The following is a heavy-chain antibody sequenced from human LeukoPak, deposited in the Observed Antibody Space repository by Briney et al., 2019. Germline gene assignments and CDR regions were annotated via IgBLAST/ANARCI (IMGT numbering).Heavy chain of an antibody. Sequence: GGSLRLSCAASGFTFDDFGMNWVRQAPGKGLEWVSGINWNGGSSTTADSMKGRFTISRDNAKNSLYLQMNSLRAEDTAVYYCARWTNNYYGSGYYMDVWGKGTTVTISS. CDR3: ARWTNNYYGSGYYMDV. CDR2: INWNGGSS. J-gene: IGHJ6*03. CDR1: GFTFDDFG. D-gene: IGHD3-10*01. V-gene: IGHV3-20*04.